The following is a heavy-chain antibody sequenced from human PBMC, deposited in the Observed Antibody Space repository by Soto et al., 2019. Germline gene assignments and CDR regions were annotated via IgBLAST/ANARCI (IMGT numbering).Heavy chain of an antibody. V-gene: IGHV3-30-3*01. Sequence: PGGSLRLSCAASGFTFSSYAMHWVRQAPGKGLEWVAFISYDGSNKYYADSVKGRFTISRDNSKNTLYLQLNSLRAEDTAVYYCARDITMVRGVRFEEGYYYGMDVWGQGTTVTVSS. CDR2: ISYDGSNK. D-gene: IGHD3-10*01. CDR1: GFTFSSYA. J-gene: IGHJ6*02. CDR3: ARDITMVRGVRFEEGYYYGMDV.